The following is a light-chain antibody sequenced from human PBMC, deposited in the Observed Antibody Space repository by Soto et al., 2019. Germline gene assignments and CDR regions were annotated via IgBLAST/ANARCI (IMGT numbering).Light chain of an antibody. J-gene: IGKJ1*01. CDR3: LQDHDDSWT. V-gene: IGKV1-6*01. Sequence: AIRMTQSPSRLSASVGDRVTITCRASQGIESDLSWYQQRKGKAPKXXIYAASNVHSGVPPRFSGSRYGTEFNLTISNLQTEDFASYYCLQDHDDSWTFGQGTKVDIK. CDR2: AAS. CDR1: QGIESD.